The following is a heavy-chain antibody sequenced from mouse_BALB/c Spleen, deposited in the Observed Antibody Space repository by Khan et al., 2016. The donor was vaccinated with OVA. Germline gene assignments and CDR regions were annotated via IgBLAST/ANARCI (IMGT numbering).Heavy chain of an antibody. D-gene: IGHD1-1*01. CDR3: TRIYRSDFDY. V-gene: IGHV1-20*02. CDR1: GYSFTGYF. Sequence: ELQLQESGPELVKPGASVKISCKASGYSFTGYFMNWVMQSHGKSLEWIGRINPHIGETFYNQKFKGKATLTVDESSSTANMERRSLASEDSAVYYCTRIYRSDFDYWGQGTTLTVSS. J-gene: IGHJ2*01. CDR2: INPHIGET.